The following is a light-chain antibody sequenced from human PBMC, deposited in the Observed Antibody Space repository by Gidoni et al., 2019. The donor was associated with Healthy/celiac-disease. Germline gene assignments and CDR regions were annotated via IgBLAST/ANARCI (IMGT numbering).Light chain of an antibody. Sequence: DIQMIQSPSSRSASVGDRVTITCRASQSISSYLNWYQQKPGKAPKLLISAASSLQSGVPSRFSGSGSGTDFTLTISSLQPEDFATYYCQQSYSTPPTFGQGTKVEIK. CDR1: QSISSY. V-gene: IGKV1-39*01. CDR3: QQSYSTPPT. J-gene: IGKJ1*01. CDR2: AAS.